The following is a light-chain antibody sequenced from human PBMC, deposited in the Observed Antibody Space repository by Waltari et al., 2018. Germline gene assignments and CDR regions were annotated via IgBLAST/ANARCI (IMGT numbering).Light chain of an antibody. CDR3: QSYDSSLSDSYV. CDR1: SSNIGADYD. V-gene: IGLV1-40*01. Sequence: QSVLTQPPSVSGAPGQRVTISCTGSSSNIGADYDVPLYQQLPGTAPKLLIYGNNNRPSGVPDRFSGSKSGTSASLAITGLQAEDEADYFCQSYDSSLSDSYVFGTGTKVTVL. CDR2: GNN. J-gene: IGLJ1*01.